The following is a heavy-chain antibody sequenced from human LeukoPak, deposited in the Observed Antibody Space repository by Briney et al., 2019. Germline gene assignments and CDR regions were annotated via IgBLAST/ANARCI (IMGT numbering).Heavy chain of an antibody. D-gene: IGHD3-22*01. V-gene: IGHV3-23*01. CDR3: AKGRYYDSSFDY. CDR2: ISGSGGST. Sequence: PGGSLRLSCAASGFTFSSYNMNWVRQAPGKGLEWVSAISGSGGSTYYADSVKGRFTISRDNSKNTLYLQMNSLRAEDTAVYYCAKGRYYDSSFDYWGQGTLVTVSS. CDR1: GFTFSSYN. J-gene: IGHJ4*02.